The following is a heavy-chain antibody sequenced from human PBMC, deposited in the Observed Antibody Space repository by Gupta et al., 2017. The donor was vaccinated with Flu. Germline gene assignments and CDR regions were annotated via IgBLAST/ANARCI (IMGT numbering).Heavy chain of an antibody. CDR2: FDPEDGET. J-gene: IGHJ6*02. V-gene: IGHV1-24*01. CDR1: GYTLPEFS. CDR3: ATDMGITMIVVVIPLPYYYGMDV. Sequence: QVQLVQSGAEVQTPGASVKVSCNVSGYTLPEFSMHGVPQAPGKGLEWMGGFDPEDGETIYAQKFQGRVTMTEDTSTDPAYMELSSLRSEDTAVYYCATDMGITMIVVVIPLPYYYGMDVWGQGTTVTVSS. D-gene: IGHD3-22*01.